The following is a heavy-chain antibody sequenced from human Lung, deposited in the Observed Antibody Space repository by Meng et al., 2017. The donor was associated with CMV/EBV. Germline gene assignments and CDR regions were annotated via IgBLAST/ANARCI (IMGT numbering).Heavy chain of an antibody. V-gene: IGHV4-34*01. Sequence: SETLSLTCGIYGGSLNGYYWRSIRQTPGKGLEWIGEIRHSGEITNYNPSLKSRVTISIDTYKKQFSLKLSAVTAADTAVYYCARHYSSSYYSDYRGQGTLVTVSS. CDR3: ARHYSSSYYSDY. CDR2: IRHSGEIT. D-gene: IGHD6-6*01. CDR1: GGSLNGYY. J-gene: IGHJ4*02.